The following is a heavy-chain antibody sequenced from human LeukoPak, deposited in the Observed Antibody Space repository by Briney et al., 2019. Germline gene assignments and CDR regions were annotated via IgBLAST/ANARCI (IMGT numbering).Heavy chain of an antibody. CDR2: IKQDGSEK. CDR3: ARDDYGDYGLPY. CDR1: GFTFSSYW. Sequence: GSLRLSCAASGFTFSSYWTSWVRQAPGKGLEWVANIKQDGSEKYYVDSVKGRFTISRDNAKNSLYLQMNSLRAEDTAVYYCARDDYGDYGLPYWGQGTLVTVSS. D-gene: IGHD4-17*01. V-gene: IGHV3-7*01. J-gene: IGHJ4*02.